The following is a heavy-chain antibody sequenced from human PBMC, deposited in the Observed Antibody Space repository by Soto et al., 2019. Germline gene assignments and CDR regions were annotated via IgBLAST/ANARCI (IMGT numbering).Heavy chain of an antibody. CDR2: IYPGDSDA. J-gene: IGHJ3*02. CDR3: ARNSGIHHYYESSGSADAIDI. Sequence: CESLKISCKGSGYSFPTYWLAWVRQMPGKGLEWMGIIYPGDSDARYSPSFQGQVTMSADKSINTAYLQWSSLKASDTAMYFCARNSGIHHYYESSGSADAIDIWGQGTMVTVSS. CDR1: GYSFPTYW. V-gene: IGHV5-51*01. D-gene: IGHD3-22*01.